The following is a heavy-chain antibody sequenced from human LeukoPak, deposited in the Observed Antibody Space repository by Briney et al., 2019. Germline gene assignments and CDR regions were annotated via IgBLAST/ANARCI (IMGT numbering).Heavy chain of an antibody. J-gene: IGHJ4*02. CDR1: GFIFSSYS. D-gene: IGHD6-13*01. V-gene: IGHV3-21*01. CDR3: ARVIAAAGYFDY. CDR2: ISTSSIYI. Sequence: GGSLRLSCAVSGFIFSSYSMNWVRQAPGKGLEWVSSISTSSIYIYYADSVKGRFTISRDNAKNSLYLQMNSLRAEDTAVYYCARVIAAAGYFDYWGQGTLVTVSS.